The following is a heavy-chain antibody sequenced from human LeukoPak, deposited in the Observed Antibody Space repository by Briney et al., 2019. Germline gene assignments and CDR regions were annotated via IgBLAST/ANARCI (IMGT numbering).Heavy chain of an antibody. V-gene: IGHV5-51*01. CDR2: IYPGDSDT. J-gene: IGHJ4*02. CDR1: GYRFTNYW. Sequence: GESLKISCKGFGYRFTNYWIGWVRQMPGKGLEWMGIIYPGDSDTRYSPSFQGQVAISADKSINTAYLQWSSLKASDTAMYYCVLAGSGSYYFDYWGQGILVTVSS. CDR3: VLAGSGSYYFDY. D-gene: IGHD3-10*01.